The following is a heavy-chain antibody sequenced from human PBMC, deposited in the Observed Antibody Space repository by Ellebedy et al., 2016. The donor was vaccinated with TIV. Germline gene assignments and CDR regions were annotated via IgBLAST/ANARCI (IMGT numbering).Heavy chain of an antibody. CDR3: ARENWYNDY. V-gene: IGHV3-7*04. D-gene: IGHD1/OR15-1a*01. Sequence: PGGSLRLSCAASGFTFTTFWMSWVRQAPGKGLEWVGNINQDGSEKCYGDSVKGRFTISRDNAKNSVYLQMNSLRAEDTAVYHCARENWYNDYWGQGTLVTVSS. CDR1: GFTFTTFW. J-gene: IGHJ4*02. CDR2: INQDGSEK.